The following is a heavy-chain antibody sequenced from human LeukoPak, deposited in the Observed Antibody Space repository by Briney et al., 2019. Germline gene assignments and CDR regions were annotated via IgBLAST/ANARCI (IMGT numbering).Heavy chain of an antibody. CDR2: INPNSGGT. V-gene: IGHV1-2*02. J-gene: IGHJ5*02. Sequence: GASVKVSCKASGGTFSSYAISWVRQAPGQGLEWMGWINPNSGGTNYAQKFQGRVTMTRDTSISTAYMELSRLRSDDTAVYYCARADPPPNFVVVPAAILGWFDPWGQGTLVTVSS. CDR3: ARADPPPNFVVVPAAILGWFDP. CDR1: GGTFSSYA. D-gene: IGHD2-2*02.